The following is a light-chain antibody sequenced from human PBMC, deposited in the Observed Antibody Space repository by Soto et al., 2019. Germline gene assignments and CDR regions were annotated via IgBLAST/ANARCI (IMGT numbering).Light chain of an antibody. CDR1: QSVSSY. Sequence: EIVLTQSPATLSLSPGERATLSCRASQSVSSYLAWYQQKPGQAPRLLIYGASNRATGIPARFSGSGSGTDFTLTINSLEPEDFAVYYCQQRSNWPSITFGQGTRLEI. V-gene: IGKV3-11*01. CDR3: QQRSNWPSIT. J-gene: IGKJ5*01. CDR2: GAS.